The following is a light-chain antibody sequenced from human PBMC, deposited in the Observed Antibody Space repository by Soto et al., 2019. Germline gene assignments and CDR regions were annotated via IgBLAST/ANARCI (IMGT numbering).Light chain of an antibody. V-gene: IGKV3-11*01. Sequence: EIVLTQSPATLSLSLGERATLSCRASQSISSYLGWYQQKPGQAPRLLIYDASNRATGIPARFSGSGSGTDFTLTISSLEPEDFAVYYCQHRSSWPLTFGGGTKVDI. CDR2: DAS. CDR3: QHRSSWPLT. J-gene: IGKJ4*01. CDR1: QSISSY.